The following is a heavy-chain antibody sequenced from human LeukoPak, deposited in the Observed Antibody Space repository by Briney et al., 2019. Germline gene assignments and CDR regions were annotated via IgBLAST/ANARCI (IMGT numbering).Heavy chain of an antibody. Sequence: KPSETLSLTCTVSGGSISSYNWSWIRQPPGKGLEWIGYIYYSGSTNYNPSLKSRVTISVDTSKNQFSLKLSSVTAADTAVYYCARHTPGGDPLRFLSPWGQGTLVTVSS. J-gene: IGHJ4*02. D-gene: IGHD3-3*01. CDR1: GGSISSYN. CDR3: ARHTPGGDPLRFLSP. CDR2: IYYSGST. V-gene: IGHV4-59*08.